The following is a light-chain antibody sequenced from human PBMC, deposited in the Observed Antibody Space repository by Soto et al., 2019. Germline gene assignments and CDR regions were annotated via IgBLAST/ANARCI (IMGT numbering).Light chain of an antibody. V-gene: IGKV4-1*01. CDR2: WAS. Sequence: QSPASRPLLLPERAXIXCKSXQTVXHSSGSRNYLGWYQQKPGQPPKLLIYWASTRESGVPDRFSGSGSGTDFTLTISSLQTEDVAVCYCQQYCRTPLMFGQGTKLDI. CDR3: QQYCRTPLM. CDR1: QTVXHSSGSRNY. J-gene: IGKJ1*01.